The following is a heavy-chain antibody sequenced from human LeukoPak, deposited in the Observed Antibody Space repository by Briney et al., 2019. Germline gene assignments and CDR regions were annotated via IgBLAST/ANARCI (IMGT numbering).Heavy chain of an antibody. CDR2: INSRSSSI. Sequence: GGSLRLSCAASGFTFSGYSMNWVRQAPGKGLEWLSSINSRSSSIYYADSVKGRFTVSRDNAKNSLYLQMNSLRVEDTAVYYCARGHSGRYQRDDAFDIWGQGTIVTVSS. CDR1: GFTFSGYS. D-gene: IGHD1-26*01. J-gene: IGHJ3*02. CDR3: ARGHSGRYQRDDAFDI. V-gene: IGHV3-21*01.